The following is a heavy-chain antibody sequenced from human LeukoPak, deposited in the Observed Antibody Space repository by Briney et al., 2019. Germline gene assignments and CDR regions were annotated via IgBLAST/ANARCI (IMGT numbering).Heavy chain of an antibody. V-gene: IGHV3-7*01. J-gene: IGHJ4*02. Sequence: GGSLRLSCAASGFTFSSYWMSWVRQAPGKGLEWVANFKQDVSEKYYVDSVKGRFTISRDKAKNSLYLQMNSLRAEDTAVYYCARDSNYGDYFDYWGQGTLVTVSS. CDR1: GFTFSSYW. CDR2: FKQDVSEK. CDR3: ARDSNYGDYFDY. D-gene: IGHD4-17*01.